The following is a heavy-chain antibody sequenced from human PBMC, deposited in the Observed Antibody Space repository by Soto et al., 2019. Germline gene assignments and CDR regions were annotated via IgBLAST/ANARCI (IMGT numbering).Heavy chain of an antibody. J-gene: IGHJ4*02. CDR3: ARGCILSGGFYGPDY. CDR2: ANNGNT. Sequence: QLVQSGTEVKKPGASVKVSCRASGYPFTTYGLSWVRQTPGQGLEWMGCANNGNTNYAQELQGRVTMTTDTSTSTAYMELRSLRSDDTAVYFCARGCILSGGFYGPDYWGQGTLVTVS. D-gene: IGHD6-25*01. CDR1: GYPFTTYG. V-gene: IGHV1-18*01.